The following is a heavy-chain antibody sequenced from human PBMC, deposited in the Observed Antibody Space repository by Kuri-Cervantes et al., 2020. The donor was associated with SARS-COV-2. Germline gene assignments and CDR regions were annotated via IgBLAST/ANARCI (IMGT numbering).Heavy chain of an antibody. V-gene: IGHV3-23*01. CDR2: ISGSGGST. CDR1: GFTFSSYA. Sequence: GESLRLSCAASGFTFSSYAMSWVRQAPGKGLEWVSAISGSGGSTYYADSVKGRFTISRDNSKNTLYLQMNSLRAADTAVYYCARSITMIVVVGYYYGMDVWGQGTTVTVSS. J-gene: IGHJ6*02. CDR3: ARSITMIVVVGYYYGMDV. D-gene: IGHD3-22*01.